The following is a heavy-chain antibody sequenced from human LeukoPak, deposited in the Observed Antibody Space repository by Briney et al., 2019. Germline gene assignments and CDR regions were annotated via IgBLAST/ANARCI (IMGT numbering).Heavy chain of an antibody. D-gene: IGHD2-21*01. V-gene: IGHV3-48*03. CDR3: AREKTACGGDCYDS. Sequence: QTGGSLRLSCAASGFTFSGYEMNWVRQAPGKGLEWVSYISSSGTHIHYADSVKGRFTISRDNAKNSLFLQMNSLRAEDTAVYYCAREKTACGGDCYDSWGQGTLVTVSS. CDR2: ISSSGTHI. CDR1: GFTFSGYE. J-gene: IGHJ4*02.